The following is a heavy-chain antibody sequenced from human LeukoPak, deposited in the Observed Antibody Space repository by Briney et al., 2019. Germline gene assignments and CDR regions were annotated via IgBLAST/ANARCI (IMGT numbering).Heavy chain of an antibody. CDR3: AGRLRFGEMPT. Sequence: GGSLRLSCAASRFTFSSYGMHWVRQAPGKGLEWVSSISGSGSSTNYADSVKGRFTISRDNSNKILFLQMDSLRAEDTAVYYCAGRLRFGEMPTWGQGTLVAVSS. J-gene: IGHJ5*02. V-gene: IGHV3-23*01. D-gene: IGHD3-10*01. CDR2: ISGSGSST. CDR1: RFTFSSYG.